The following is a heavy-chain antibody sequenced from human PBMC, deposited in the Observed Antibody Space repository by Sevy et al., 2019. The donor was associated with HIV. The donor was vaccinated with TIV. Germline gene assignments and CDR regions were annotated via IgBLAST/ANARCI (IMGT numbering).Heavy chain of an antibody. Sequence: GGSLRLSCAASGFTFSSFAMHWVRQAPDKGLEWAAVISYDGSKKYYVDSVKGRFTIPRDNSENTRYLQMNSLRAEDTAVYYCARGPTYYYDRSRYDWFDPWGQGTLVTVSS. CDR3: ARGPTYYYDRSRYDWFDP. J-gene: IGHJ5*01. CDR2: ISYDGSKK. D-gene: IGHD3-22*01. V-gene: IGHV3-30-3*01. CDR1: GFTFSSFA.